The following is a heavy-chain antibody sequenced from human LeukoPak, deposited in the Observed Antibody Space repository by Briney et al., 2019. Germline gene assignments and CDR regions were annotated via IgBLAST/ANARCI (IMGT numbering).Heavy chain of an antibody. CDR2: ISAGGNS. D-gene: IGHD1-26*01. CDR3: ARDKWEPRYAFDI. Sequence: SETLSLTCAVYGGSFSGYFWTWLRQSPGKGLEWIGEISAGGNSNENPSLKSRVTISVDRSKNQFSLILNSVTAADTAVYYCARDKWEPRYAFDIWGQGTMVTVSS. CDR1: GGSFSGYF. J-gene: IGHJ3*02. V-gene: IGHV4-34*01.